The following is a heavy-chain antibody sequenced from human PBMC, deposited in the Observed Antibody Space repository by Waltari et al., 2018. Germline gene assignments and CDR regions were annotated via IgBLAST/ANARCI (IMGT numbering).Heavy chain of an antibody. V-gene: IGHV3-21*01. J-gene: IGHJ4*02. CDR1: GFIFSSYS. D-gene: IGHD3-3*01. Sequence: EVQLVESGGGLVQPGRSLRLSCAASGFIFSSYSMSWVRQVPGKGLEWVSSISSSSSYIYYADSVKGRFTISRDNAKNSLYLQMNSLRAEDTAVYYCARGAYYDFWSGHWAFDYWGQGTLVTVSS. CDR3: ARGAYYDFWSGHWAFDY. CDR2: ISSSSSYI.